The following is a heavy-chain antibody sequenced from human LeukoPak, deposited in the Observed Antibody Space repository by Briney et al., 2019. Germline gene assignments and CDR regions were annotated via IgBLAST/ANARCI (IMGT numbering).Heavy chain of an antibody. CDR3: ARVGRSGSFDY. J-gene: IGHJ4*02. CDR2: ISSSSSYI. V-gene: IGHV3-21*01. D-gene: IGHD1-26*01. CDR1: GFTFSSYS. Sequence: GGTLRLSCAASGFTFSSYSMNWVRQAPGKGLEWVSSISSSSSYIYYAGSVKGRFTISRDNAKNSLYLQMNSLRAEDTAVYYCARVGRSGSFDYWGQGTLVTVSS.